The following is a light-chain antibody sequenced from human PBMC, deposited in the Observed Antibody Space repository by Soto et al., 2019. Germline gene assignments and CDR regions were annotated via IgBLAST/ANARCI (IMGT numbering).Light chain of an antibody. CDR2: AAS. V-gene: IGKV1-27*01. J-gene: IGKJ4*01. Sequence: DIQMTQSPSSLSASVGDRVTITCRPSQGITNNLAWYQQKPGKVPKLLIYAASTLQSGVPSRFSGSGSGTDFTLTISSLQPEDVATYYCQKYNSAPLTFGGGTKVEIK. CDR3: QKYNSAPLT. CDR1: QGITNN.